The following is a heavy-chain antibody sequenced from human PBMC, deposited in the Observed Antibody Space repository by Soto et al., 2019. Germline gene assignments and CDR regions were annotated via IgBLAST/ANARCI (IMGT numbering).Heavy chain of an antibody. CDR2: ISAYNGNT. D-gene: IGHD3-3*01. CDR3: ARVVWSGYPPLNWFAP. J-gene: IGHJ5*02. Sequence: GASVKVSCKASGYTFTSYGISWVRQAPGQGLEWMGWISAYNGNTNYAQKLQGRVTMTTDTSTSTAYMELRSLRSDDTAVYYCARVVWSGYPPLNWFAPRGQGTLVTVSS. CDR1: GYTFTSYG. V-gene: IGHV1-18*01.